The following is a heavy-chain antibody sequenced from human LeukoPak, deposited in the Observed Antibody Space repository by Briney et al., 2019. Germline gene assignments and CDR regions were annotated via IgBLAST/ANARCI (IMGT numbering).Heavy chain of an antibody. J-gene: IGHJ4*02. CDR1: GFTFSSYA. V-gene: IGHV3-23*01. CDR3: AKDTHIVVVPAATRDY. CDR2: ISGSGGST. D-gene: IGHD2-2*01. Sequence: GGSLRLSCAASGFTFSSYAMSWVRQAPGKGLEWVSAISGSGGSTYYADSVKGRFTISRDNSRSTLYLQMNSLRAEDTAVYYCAKDTHIVVVPAATRDYWGQGTLVTVSS.